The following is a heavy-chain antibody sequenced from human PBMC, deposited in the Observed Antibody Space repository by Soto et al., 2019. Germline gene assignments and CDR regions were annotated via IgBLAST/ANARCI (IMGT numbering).Heavy chain of an antibody. V-gene: IGHV4-38-2*02. CDR3: VRDRRNNYVYYFGMDV. CDR2: IFQTGST. CDR1: GYSISSGYY. Sequence: ETLSLTCAVSGYSISSGYYWGWIRQPPGKGLEWIGSIFQTGSTYYNPSLKSRVTISLDTSKNQFSLNLNSVTAADTAVYYCVRDRRNNYVYYFGMDVWGQGTTVTVSS. J-gene: IGHJ6*02.